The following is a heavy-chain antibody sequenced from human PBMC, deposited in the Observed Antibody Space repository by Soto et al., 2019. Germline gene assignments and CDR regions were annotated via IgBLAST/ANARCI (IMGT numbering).Heavy chain of an antibody. J-gene: IGHJ4*02. Sequence: GGSLRLSCAASGFTFSSYGMHWVRQAPGKGLEWVAVIWYDGSNKYYADSVKGRFTISRANSKNTLYLQMNSLRAEDTAVYYCARDHCSSTSCYLSVLDYWGQGTLVTVSS. CDR2: IWYDGSNK. CDR1: GFTFSSYG. V-gene: IGHV3-33*01. D-gene: IGHD2-2*01. CDR3: ARDHCSSTSCYLSVLDY.